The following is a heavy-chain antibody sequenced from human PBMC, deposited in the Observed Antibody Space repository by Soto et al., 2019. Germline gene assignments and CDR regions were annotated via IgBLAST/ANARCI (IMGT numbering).Heavy chain of an antibody. CDR1: GFTVSSNY. CDR2: IYSGGST. Sequence: GWSLRLSCAASGFTVSSNYMSWVRQAPGKGLEWVSVIYSGGSTYYADSVKGRFTISRHNSKNTLYLQMNSLRAEDTAVYYCARDFTAGYSSGGDAFDIWGQGTMVTVSS. D-gene: IGHD6-19*01. J-gene: IGHJ3*02. CDR3: ARDFTAGYSSGGDAFDI. V-gene: IGHV3-53*04.